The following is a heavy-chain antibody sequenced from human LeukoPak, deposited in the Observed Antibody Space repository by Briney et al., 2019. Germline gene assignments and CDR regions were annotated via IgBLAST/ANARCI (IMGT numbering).Heavy chain of an antibody. CDR2: IWYDGSNK. V-gene: IGHV3-33*01. D-gene: IGHD6-19*01. J-gene: IGHJ4*02. Sequence: GGSLRLSCAASGFTFSGYGMHWVRQAPGKGLEWVAVIWYDGSNKYYADSVKGRFTISRDNSKNTLYLQMNSLRAEDSAVYYCARVRYDSGWYDYWGQGTLVTVSS. CDR1: GFTFSGYG. CDR3: ARVRYDSGWYDY.